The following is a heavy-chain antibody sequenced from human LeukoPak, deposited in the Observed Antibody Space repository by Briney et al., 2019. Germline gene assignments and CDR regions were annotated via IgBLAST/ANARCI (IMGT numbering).Heavy chain of an antibody. CDR1: GFTFTNHG. CDR2: IWYDGSNQ. Sequence: GGSLRLSCAASGFTFTNHGMHWVRQAPGKGLEWVAVIWYDGSNQLYADSVKGRFTISRDNSKNTLHLQMNSLRAEDTAVYYCARDRQLQYFDYWGQGTLVTVSS. CDR3: ARDRQLQYFDY. J-gene: IGHJ4*02. V-gene: IGHV3-33*01. D-gene: IGHD3-9*01.